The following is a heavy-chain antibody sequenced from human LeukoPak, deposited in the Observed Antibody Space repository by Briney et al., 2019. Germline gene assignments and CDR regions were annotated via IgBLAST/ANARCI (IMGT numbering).Heavy chain of an antibody. CDR2: INSSSSYI. Sequence: GGSLRLSCAASGLTFSSYSMNWVRQAPGKGLEWVSSINSSSSYIYYADSVKGRFTISRDNAKNSLYLQMNSLRAEDTAVYYCARDRRVAAAGTKWFDPWGQGTLVTVSS. CDR3: ARDRRVAAAGTKWFDP. J-gene: IGHJ5*02. V-gene: IGHV3-21*04. CDR1: GLTFSSYS. D-gene: IGHD6-13*01.